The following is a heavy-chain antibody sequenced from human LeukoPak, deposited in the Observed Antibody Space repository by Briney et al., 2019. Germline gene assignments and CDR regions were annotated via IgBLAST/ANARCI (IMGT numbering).Heavy chain of an antibody. CDR2: IYTSGST. CDR1: GGSISSYY. CDR3: ARGVPAAYRYLNWLDP. J-gene: IGHJ5*02. Sequence: SETLSLTCTVSGGSISSYYWSWIRQPAGKGLEWIGRIYTSGSTNYNPSLKSRVTMSVDTSKNQFSLKLSSVTAADTAVYYCARGVPAAYRYLNWLDPWGQGTLVTVSS. D-gene: IGHD2-2*01. V-gene: IGHV4-4*07.